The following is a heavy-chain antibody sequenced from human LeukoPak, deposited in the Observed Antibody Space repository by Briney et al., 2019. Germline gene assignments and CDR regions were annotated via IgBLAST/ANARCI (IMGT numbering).Heavy chain of an antibody. V-gene: IGHV3-7*01. CDR3: ASYSSGNGREFQH. D-gene: IGHD3-22*01. Sequence: GGSLRLSCAASGFSFSSNWMSWVRQAPGKGLEWVANIKQDGSEKYYVDSVKGRFTISRDNAKNSLYLEMSSQRAEDTAVYYCASYSSGNGREFQHWGQGTLVTVSS. J-gene: IGHJ1*01. CDR2: IKQDGSEK. CDR1: GFSFSSNW.